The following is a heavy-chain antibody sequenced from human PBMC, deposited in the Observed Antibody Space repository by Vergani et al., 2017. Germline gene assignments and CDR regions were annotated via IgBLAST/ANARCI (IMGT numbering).Heavy chain of an antibody. CDR3: ARLVRDSSGNDAFDI. J-gene: IGHJ3*02. CDR2: IYYSGST. Sequence: QVQLQESGPGLVKPSQTLSLTCTVSGSSISSGDYYWSWIRQPPGKGLEWIGYIYYSGSTYYNPSLKSRVAISVDTSKNQFSLDLSSVTAADTAVYYCARLVRDSSGNDAFDIWGQGTMVTVSS. V-gene: IGHV4-30-4*08. D-gene: IGHD3-22*01. CDR1: GSSISSGDYY.